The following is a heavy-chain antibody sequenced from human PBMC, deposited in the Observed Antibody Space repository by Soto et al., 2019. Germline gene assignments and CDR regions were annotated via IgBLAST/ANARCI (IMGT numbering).Heavy chain of an antibody. CDR3: ARVITGTTRRFDP. D-gene: IGHD1-20*01. CDR1: GGTFSSYA. J-gene: IGHJ5*02. Sequence: SVKVSCKASGGTFSSYAISWVRQAPGQGLEWMGGIIPIFGTANYAQKFQGRVTITADESTSTAYMELSSLRSEDTAVYYCARVITGTTRRFDPWGQGTLVTVSS. CDR2: IIPIFGTA. V-gene: IGHV1-69*13.